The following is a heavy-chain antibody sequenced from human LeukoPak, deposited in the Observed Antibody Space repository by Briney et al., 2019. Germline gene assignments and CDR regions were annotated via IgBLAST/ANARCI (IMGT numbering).Heavy chain of an antibody. J-gene: IGHJ5*02. D-gene: IGHD1-14*01. Sequence: GGSLRLSCAASGFTFSTYSMNWVRQAPGKGLEWVSYISSDSGTIYYADSVKGRFTISRDNAKNSLYLQMNSLRAEDTAVYYCARAAQPGFDPWGQGTLVTVSS. CDR1: GFTFSTYS. CDR3: ARAAQPGFDP. V-gene: IGHV3-48*01. CDR2: ISSDSGTI.